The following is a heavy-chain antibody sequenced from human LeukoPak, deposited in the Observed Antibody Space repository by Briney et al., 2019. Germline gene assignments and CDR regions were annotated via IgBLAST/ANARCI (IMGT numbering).Heavy chain of an antibody. J-gene: IGHJ3*02. CDR2: IYYSGST. Sequence: PSETLSLTCTVSGGSISSGGYYWSWIRQHPGKGLEWIGYIYYSGSTYYNPSLKSRVTISVDTSKNQFSLKLSSVTAADTAVYYCARHPAYYDFWSGYYRDAFDIWGQGTMVTVSS. D-gene: IGHD3-3*01. CDR3: ARHPAYYDFWSGYYRDAFDI. V-gene: IGHV4-31*03. CDR1: GGSISSGGYY.